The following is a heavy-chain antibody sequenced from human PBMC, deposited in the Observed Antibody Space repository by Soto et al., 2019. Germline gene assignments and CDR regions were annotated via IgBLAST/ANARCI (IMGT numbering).Heavy chain of an antibody. Sequence: EASVKVSCKASGYTFTSYGISWVRQAPGQGLEWMGWISAGNGNTKYAQKLQGRVTITRDTSASTAYMELSSLRSEDTAVYYCARGRGYSGYEGSNWFDPWGRGTLVTVSS. CDR3: ARGRGYSGYEGSNWFDP. CDR1: GYTFTSYG. D-gene: IGHD5-12*01. CDR2: ISAGNGNT. J-gene: IGHJ5*02. V-gene: IGHV1-18*01.